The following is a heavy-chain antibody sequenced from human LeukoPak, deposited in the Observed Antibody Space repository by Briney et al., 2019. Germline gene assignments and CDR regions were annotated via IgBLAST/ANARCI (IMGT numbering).Heavy chain of an antibody. CDR1: GYTFISYA. V-gene: IGHV7-4-1*02. CDR2: INTETGNP. CDR3: ARGGYYGGSGTYGFFDY. J-gene: IGHJ4*02. D-gene: IGHD3-10*01. Sequence: ASVKVSCKASGYTFISYAMNWVRQAPGQGLEWMGWINTETGNPTYAQGFTGQFVFSVDTSVNTAYLQISSLRTEDTAVYYCARGGYYGGSGTYGFFDYWDQGSLVTVSS.